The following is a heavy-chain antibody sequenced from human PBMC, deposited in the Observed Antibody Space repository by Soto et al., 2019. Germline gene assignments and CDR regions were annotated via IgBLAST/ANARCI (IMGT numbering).Heavy chain of an antibody. CDR2: INPSGGST. CDR3: ARTYCRSTSCYLKAHHYYYYGMDV. Sequence: SVKLSCKASGYTFTSYYMHWVRQAPGQGLEWLGIINPSGGSTSYAQKFQGRVTMTRDTSTSTVYMELSSLRSEDTAVYYCARTYCRSTSCYLKAHHYYYYGMDVWRQGATVKVSS. CDR1: GYTFTSYY. J-gene: IGHJ6*02. V-gene: IGHV1-46*01. D-gene: IGHD2-2*01.